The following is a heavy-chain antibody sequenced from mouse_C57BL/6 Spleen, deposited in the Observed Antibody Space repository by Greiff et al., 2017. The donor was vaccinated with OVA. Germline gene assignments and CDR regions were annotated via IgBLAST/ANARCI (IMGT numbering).Heavy chain of an antibody. J-gene: IGHJ4*01. D-gene: IGHD2-5*01. CDR2: IDPSDSDT. CDR1: GYTFTSYW. Sequence: QVQLQQSGAELVRPGSSVKLSCKASGYTFTSYWMHWVKQRPIQGLEWIGNIDPSDSDTHYNQKFKGKATLTVDKSSSTDYMQLSSLTSEDSAVYYGARGHYSNYEGAMDYWGQGTSVTVSS. CDR3: ARGHYSNYEGAMDY. V-gene: IGHV1-52*01.